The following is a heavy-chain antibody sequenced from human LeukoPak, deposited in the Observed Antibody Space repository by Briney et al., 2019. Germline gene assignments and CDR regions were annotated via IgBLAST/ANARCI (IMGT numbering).Heavy chain of an antibody. CDR1: SCIFSSYG. J-gene: IGHJ3*01. CDR2: IWYDVNYK. D-gene: IGHD4-17*01. Sequence: PGRSLRLSCAASSCIFSSYGMHWFRQAPGKGLEWVAVIWYDVNYKYYADSVKGRFTISRDNSKNTLYLQMNSLRAEQKAIYYCARPYCDYARAAFAVWGQGTMVTVSS. CDR3: ARPYCDYARAAFAV. V-gene: IGHV3-33*01.